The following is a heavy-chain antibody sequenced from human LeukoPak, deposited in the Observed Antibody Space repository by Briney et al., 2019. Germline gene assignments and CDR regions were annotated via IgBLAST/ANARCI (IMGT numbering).Heavy chain of an antibody. CDR1: GYTFINFA. D-gene: IGHD6-13*01. Sequence: GASVKVSCKASGYTFINFAINWGRQAPGQRPEWMGWINAGNGNTKYSQKFQGRVTITRDMSASTAYMELSGLTSEDTAVYYCARGPRAAADDYWGQGTLVTVSS. CDR2: INAGNGNT. CDR3: ARGPRAAADDY. J-gene: IGHJ4*02. V-gene: IGHV1-3*01.